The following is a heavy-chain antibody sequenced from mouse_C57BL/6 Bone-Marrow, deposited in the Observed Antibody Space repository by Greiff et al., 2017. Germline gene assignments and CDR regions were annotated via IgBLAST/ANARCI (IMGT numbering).Heavy chain of an antibody. CDR1: GFTFSDYY. V-gene: IGHV5-12*01. CDR2: ISNGGGST. CDR3: ARHPSITTVVATRYFDV. D-gene: IGHD1-1*01. Sequence: EVQLQESGGGLVQPGGSLKLSCAASGFTFSDYYMYWVRQTPEKRLEWVAYISNGGGSTYYPDTVKGRFTISRDNAKNTLYLQMSRLKSEDTAMYYCARHPSITTVVATRYFDVWGTGTTVTVSS. J-gene: IGHJ1*03.